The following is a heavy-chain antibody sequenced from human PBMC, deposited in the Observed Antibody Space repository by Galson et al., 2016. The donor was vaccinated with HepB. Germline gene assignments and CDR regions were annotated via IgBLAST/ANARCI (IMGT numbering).Heavy chain of an antibody. CDR1: GLIFSSHP. V-gene: IGHV3-64*02. D-gene: IGHD2-15*01. CDR3: VRQASGYDS. J-gene: IGHJ5*01. CDR2: ISSNGDKT. Sequence: SLRLSCAASGLIFSSHPMLWVRQAPGKGLEWISSISSNGDKTDYADSVRDRFTISRDNFKNILYLQMGSTRTEDTAVYFCVRQASGYDSWGHGTLVTVSS.